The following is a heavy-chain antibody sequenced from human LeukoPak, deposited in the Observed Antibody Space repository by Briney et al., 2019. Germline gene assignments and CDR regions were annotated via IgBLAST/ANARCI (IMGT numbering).Heavy chain of an antibody. CDR1: GFTFSSYS. Sequence: PGGSLRLSCAASGFTFSSYSMNWVRQAPGKGLEWVSSISSSSSYIYYADSVKGRFTISRDNAKNSLYLQMNSLRAEDTAVYYCARDDAGAGLSFDYWGQGTLVTVSS. CDR3: ARDDAGAGLSFDY. V-gene: IGHV3-21*01. J-gene: IGHJ4*02. CDR2: ISSSSSYI. D-gene: IGHD6-19*01.